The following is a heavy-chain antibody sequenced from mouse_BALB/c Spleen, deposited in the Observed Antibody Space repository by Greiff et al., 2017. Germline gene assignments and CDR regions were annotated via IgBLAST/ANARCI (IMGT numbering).Heavy chain of an antibody. CDR3: ARDANDGYSVFDV. V-gene: IGHV7-1*02. Sequence: EVNVVESGGGLVQPGGSLRLSCATSGFTFSDFYMEWVRQPPGKRLEWIAASRNKANDYTTEYSASVKGRFIVSRDASQSILYLQMNALRAEDTAIYYCARDANDGYSVFDVWCAGTTVTVSS. CDR1: GFTFSDFY. CDR2: SRNKANDYTT. J-gene: IGHJ1*01. D-gene: IGHD2-3*01.